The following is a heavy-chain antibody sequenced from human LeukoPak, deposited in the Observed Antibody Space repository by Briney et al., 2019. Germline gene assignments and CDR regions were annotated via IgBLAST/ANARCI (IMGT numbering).Heavy chain of an antibody. CDR1: GFTFSSYG. CDR3: AKGPHEAYYDILTGYYTGIDY. Sequence: GGSLRPSCAASGFTFSSYGMHWVRQAPGKGLEWVAVISYDGCNKYYADSVKGRFTISRDNSKNTLYLQMNSLRAEDTAVYYCAKGPHEAYYDILTGYYTGIDYWGQGTLVTVSS. CDR2: ISYDGCNK. V-gene: IGHV3-30*18. J-gene: IGHJ4*02. D-gene: IGHD3-9*01.